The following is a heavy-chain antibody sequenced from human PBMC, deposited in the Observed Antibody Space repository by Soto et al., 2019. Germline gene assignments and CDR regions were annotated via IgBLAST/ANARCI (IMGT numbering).Heavy chain of an antibody. CDR1: GGTFSSYA. Sequence: GASVKVSCKASGGTFSSYAISWVRQAPGQGLEWMGGIIPIFGTANYAQKFQGRVTITADESTSTAYMELSSLRSEDTAVYYCARGVRSCCPLTYYYGMDVWGQGTTVTVYS. V-gene: IGHV1-69*13. D-gene: IGHD2-15*01. J-gene: IGHJ6*02. CDR3: ARGVRSCCPLTYYYGMDV. CDR2: IIPIFGTA.